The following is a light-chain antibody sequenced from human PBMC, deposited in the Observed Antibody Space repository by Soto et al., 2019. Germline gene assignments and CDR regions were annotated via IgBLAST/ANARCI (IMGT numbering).Light chain of an antibody. CDR2: STD. Sequence: QTVLTQEPSFSVSPGGTVTLTCGLSSGSVSTSYYPSWYQQTPGQAPRTLIYSTDTRSAGVPDRFSGSILGNKAALTITGAQADDESDYDCVLYMGGAVVFGGGTKLTVL. CDR3: VLYMGGAVV. J-gene: IGLJ2*01. CDR1: SGSVSTSYY. V-gene: IGLV8-61*01.